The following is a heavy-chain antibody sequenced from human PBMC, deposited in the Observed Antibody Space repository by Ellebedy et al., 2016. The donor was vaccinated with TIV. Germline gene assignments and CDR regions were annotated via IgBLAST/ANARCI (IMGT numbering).Heavy chain of an antibody. CDR1: GFSFSSYW. V-gene: IGHV3-7*01. Sequence: GGSLRLSCAASGFSFSSYWMSWVRQAPGKGLEWVANIKQDGSEKYYVDSVKGRFTISRDNAKNSLYLQMNSLRAEDTAVYYCARRNPSGYDPFFDYWGQGTLVTVSS. CDR2: IKQDGSEK. J-gene: IGHJ4*02. D-gene: IGHD5-12*01. CDR3: ARRNPSGYDPFFDY.